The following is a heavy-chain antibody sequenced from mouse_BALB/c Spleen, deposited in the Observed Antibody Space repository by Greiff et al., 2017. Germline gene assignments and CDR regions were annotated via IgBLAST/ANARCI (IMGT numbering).Heavy chain of an antibody. Sequence: EVKLVESGGGLVQPGGSRKLSCAASGFTFSSFGMHWVRQAPEKGLEWVAYISSGSSTIYYADTVKGRFTISRDNPKNTLFLQMTSLRSEDTPMYYCARDYYGYDLRAMDDWGQGTSVSVSS. CDR3: ARDYYGYDLRAMDD. CDR1: GFTFSSFG. CDR2: ISSGSSTI. J-gene: IGHJ4*01. D-gene: IGHD1-2*01. V-gene: IGHV5-17*02.